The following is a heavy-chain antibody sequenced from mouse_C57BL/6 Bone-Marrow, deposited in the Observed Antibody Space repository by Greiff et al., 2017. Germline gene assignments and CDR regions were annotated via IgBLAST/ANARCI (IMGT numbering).Heavy chain of an antibody. D-gene: IGHD2-4*01. CDR1: GYSFTDYN. V-gene: IGHV1-39*01. CDR3: ARGYDYDYAIDY. Sequence: EVKLVEPGPELVKPGASVKISCKASGYSFTDYNMTWVKQSTGKSLEWIGVINPNYGTTSYNQKFKGKATLTVDKSSSTAYMQLNSLTSEDSAVYYCARGYDYDYAIDYWGQGTSVTVSS. CDR2: INPNYGTT. J-gene: IGHJ4*01.